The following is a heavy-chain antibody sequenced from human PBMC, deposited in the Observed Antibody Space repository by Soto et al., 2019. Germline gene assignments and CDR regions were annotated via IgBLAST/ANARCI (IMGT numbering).Heavy chain of an antibody. Sequence: ASVKVSCKASGYTITSYAMHWVRQAPGQGLEWVGWINLNSGGTNYAQKFQGWFTMTRDTSISTAYMELSRLRSDDTAVYSCARQLSPYPYFAYWGQGTLVTVSS. J-gene: IGHJ4*02. D-gene: IGHD6-6*01. CDR1: GYTITSYA. CDR3: ARQLSPYPYFAY. CDR2: INLNSGGT. V-gene: IGHV1-2*04.